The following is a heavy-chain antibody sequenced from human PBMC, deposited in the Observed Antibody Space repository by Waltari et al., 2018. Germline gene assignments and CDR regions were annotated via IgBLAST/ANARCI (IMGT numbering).Heavy chain of an antibody. D-gene: IGHD3-22*01. V-gene: IGHV3-53*01. Sequence: EVQLVESGGGLIQPGGSLRLSCAASGFTVSSNYMIWVRQAPGKGLEWVSVIYSGGSTYYADSVKGRFTISRDNSKNTLYLQMNSLRAEDTAVYYCARGGIHYYDSSGLGGWGQGTLVTVSS. CDR2: IYSGGST. CDR3: ARGGIHYYDSSGLGG. J-gene: IGHJ4*02. CDR1: GFTVSSNY.